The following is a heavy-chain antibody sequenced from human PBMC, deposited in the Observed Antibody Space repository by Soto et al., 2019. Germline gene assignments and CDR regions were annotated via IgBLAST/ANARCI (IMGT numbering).Heavy chain of an antibody. CDR1: GFTVSSNY. Sequence: AGGSLRLSCAASGFTVSSNYMSWVRQAPGKGLEWVSVLYSGGTTYYADSVKGRFTISRDNSKNTLYLQMNSLRAEDTAVYYCAAGYGRYFDYWGQGTLVTVSS. V-gene: IGHV3-53*01. CDR3: AAGYGRYFDY. J-gene: IGHJ4*02. CDR2: LYSGGTT. D-gene: IGHD3-10*01.